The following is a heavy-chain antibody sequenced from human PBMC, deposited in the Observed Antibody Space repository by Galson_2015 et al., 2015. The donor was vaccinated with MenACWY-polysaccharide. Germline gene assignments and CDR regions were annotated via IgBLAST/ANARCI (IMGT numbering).Heavy chain of an antibody. CDR2: IYNGGST. J-gene: IGHJ4*02. D-gene: IGHD1-14*01. CDR1: GFTVTSNY. CDR3: ARKSSKTGGFDY. V-gene: IGHV3-66*01. Sequence: SLRPSCAASGFTVTSNYMSWVRQAPGKELEWVSVIYNGGSTYYPDSVKGRCTISGDNSKNTLYLQMNSLRAEDTAVYYCARKSSKTGGFDYWGQGTLVTVSS.